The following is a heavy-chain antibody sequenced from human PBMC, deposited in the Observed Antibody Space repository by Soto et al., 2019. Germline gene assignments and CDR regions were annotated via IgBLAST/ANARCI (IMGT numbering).Heavy chain of an antibody. CDR3: ARGLGLELRYYFYYMDV. CDR2: ISSGGSII. CDR1: GVTFNDYY. Sequence: GGSLRLSCAASGVTFNDYYMSWIRQAPGKGLEWVSYISSGGSIIYYVDSVKGRFTISRDNAKNSLYLQMNSLRAEDTAVYYCARGLGLELRYYFYYMDVWGKGTTVTVSS. D-gene: IGHD1-7*01. V-gene: IGHV3-11*01. J-gene: IGHJ6*03.